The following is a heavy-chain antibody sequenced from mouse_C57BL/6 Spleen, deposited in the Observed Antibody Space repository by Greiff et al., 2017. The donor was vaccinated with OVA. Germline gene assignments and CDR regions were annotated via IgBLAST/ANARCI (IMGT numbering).Heavy chain of an antibody. V-gene: IGHV5-9-1*02. CDR3: TRDNYDDGYWYFDV. Sequence: EVKLMESGEGLVKPGGSLKLSCAASGFTFSSYAMSWVRQTPEKRLEWVAYISSGGDYIYYADTVKGRFTISRDNARNTLYLQMSSLKSEDTAMYYCTRDNYDDGYWYFDVWGTGTTVTVSS. CDR2: ISSGGDYI. CDR1: GFTFSSYA. D-gene: IGHD2-12*01. J-gene: IGHJ1*03.